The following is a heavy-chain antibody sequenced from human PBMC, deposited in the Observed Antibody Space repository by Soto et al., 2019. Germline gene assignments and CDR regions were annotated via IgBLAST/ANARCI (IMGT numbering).Heavy chain of an antibody. CDR1: GGTFSSYT. CDR2: IIPILGIA. J-gene: IGHJ4*02. CDR3: VGDPSRIALAGTWFPGY. Sequence: QVQLVQSGAEVKKPGSSVKVSCKASGGTFSSYTISWVRQAPGQGLEWMGRIIPILGIANCAQKFQGRVTITADKSTREAYMDLSSLRAEDTAVYYFVGDPSRIALAGTWFPGYWGQGTLGTVSS. V-gene: IGHV1-69*08. D-gene: IGHD6-19*01.